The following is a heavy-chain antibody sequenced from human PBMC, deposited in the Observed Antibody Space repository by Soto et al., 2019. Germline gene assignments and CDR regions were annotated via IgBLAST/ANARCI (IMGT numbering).Heavy chain of an antibody. CDR1: GFTFSSQW. V-gene: IGHV3-74*01. D-gene: IGHD5-18*01. CDR2: ILNDGTTT. Sequence: EVQLVESGGGLVRPGGSLRLSCTASGFTFSSQWLHWVHQAPGKGLMWISRILNDGTTTNYADSVKGRFTVSRDNAKKTMSLQMNNLRAEDTAVYYCATWRGGYTYGLDHWGQGTPVTVSS. CDR3: ATWRGGYTYGLDH. J-gene: IGHJ4*02.